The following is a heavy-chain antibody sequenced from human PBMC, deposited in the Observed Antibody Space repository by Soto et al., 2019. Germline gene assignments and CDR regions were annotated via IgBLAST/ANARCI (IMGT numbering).Heavy chain of an antibody. CDR2: IYSGGST. V-gene: IGHV3-53*01. J-gene: IGHJ4*02. D-gene: IGHD6-19*01. CDR1: GFTVSSNY. Sequence: HPGGSLRLSCAASGFTVSSNYMSWVRQAPGKGLEWVSVIYSGGSTYYADSVKGRFTISRDNSKNTLYLQMNSLRAEDTAVYYCARDQSASGWYVFGYWGQGTLVTVSS. CDR3: ARDQSASGWYVFGY.